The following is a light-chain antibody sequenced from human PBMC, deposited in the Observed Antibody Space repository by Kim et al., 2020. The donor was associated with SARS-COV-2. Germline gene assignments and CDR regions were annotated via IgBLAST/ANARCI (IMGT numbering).Light chain of an antibody. J-gene: IGKJ1*01. CDR1: QSVSSW. V-gene: IGKV1-5*01. CDR3: QQYQSYWT. CDR2: DAS. Sequence: DIQMTQSPSTLSASVGDRVTITCRASQSVSSWLAWYQQRPGKAPKLLIYDASSLEGGVPSRFSGSGSGTEFTLTISSLQPDDFATYHCQQYQSYWTFGQGTKVDIK.